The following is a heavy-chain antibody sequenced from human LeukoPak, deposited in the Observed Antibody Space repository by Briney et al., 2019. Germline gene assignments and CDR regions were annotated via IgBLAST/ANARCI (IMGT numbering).Heavy chain of an antibody. CDR3: AKYYYDSSGYFLYNWFDP. Sequence: SETLSLTCTVSGGSISSYYWSWIRQPPGKGLEWIGYIYYSGSTNYNPSLKSRVTISVDTSKNQFSLKLSSVTAADTAVYYCAKYYYDSSGYFLYNWFDPWGQGTQVTVSS. V-gene: IGHV4-59*01. CDR1: GGSISSYY. J-gene: IGHJ5*02. D-gene: IGHD3-22*01. CDR2: IYYSGST.